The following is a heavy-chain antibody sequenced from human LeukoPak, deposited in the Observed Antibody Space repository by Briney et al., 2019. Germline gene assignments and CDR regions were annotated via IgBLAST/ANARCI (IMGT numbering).Heavy chain of an antibody. D-gene: IGHD3-10*01. CDR1: GFTVSSNY. V-gene: IGHV3-53*01. CDR2: IYSDGSP. Sequence: PGGSLRLSCAASGFTVSSNYMSWVRQAPGKGLEWVSVIYSDGSPHYADSVKGRFTISRDNSKNTLYLQMNSLRVEDTAVYYCASSIITTAPVYFDYWGQGTLVTVS. J-gene: IGHJ4*02. CDR3: ASSIITTAPVYFDY.